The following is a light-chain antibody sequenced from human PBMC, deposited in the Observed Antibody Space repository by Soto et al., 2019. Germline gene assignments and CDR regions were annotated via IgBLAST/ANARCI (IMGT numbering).Light chain of an antibody. CDR1: SSDVGGYNY. J-gene: IGLJ1*01. CDR3: SSYTGSSTLV. CDR2: DVS. Sequence: QSALTQPASVSGSPGQSITISCTGTSSDVGGYNYVSWYQQHPGKAPKLMIYDVSNRPSGVSNCFSGSKSGNTASLTISGLQAEDEADYYCSSYTGSSTLVFGTGTKLTVL. V-gene: IGLV2-14*01.